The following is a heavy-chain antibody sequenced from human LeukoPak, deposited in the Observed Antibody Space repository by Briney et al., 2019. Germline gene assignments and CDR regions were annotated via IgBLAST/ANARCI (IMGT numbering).Heavy chain of an antibody. V-gene: IGHV1-2*02. CDR1: GYTFTSYG. CDR2: INPNSGGT. J-gene: IGHJ4*02. D-gene: IGHD6-13*01. Sequence: ASVKVSCKASGYTFTSYGISWVRQAPGQGLEWMGWINPNSGGTNYAQKFQDRVTMARDTSISTAYMDLSSLRSDDTAMFYCARSLISSSWYRSDYWGQGSLVTVSS. CDR3: ARSLISSSWYRSDY.